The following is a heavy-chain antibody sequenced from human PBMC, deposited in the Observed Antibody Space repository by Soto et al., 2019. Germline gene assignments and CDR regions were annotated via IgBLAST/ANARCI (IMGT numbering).Heavy chain of an antibody. CDR2: TTNKANSYTT. CDR1: GFTFSDHY. Sequence: GGSLRLSCAASGFTFSDHYMDWVRQAPGKGLEWVGRTTNKANSYTTEYAASVKGRFTISRDDSKNSLYLQMNSLKTEDTAVCYCARESRQWPEAFDYWGQGTLVTVSS. V-gene: IGHV3-72*01. CDR3: ARESRQWPEAFDY. D-gene: IGHD6-19*01. J-gene: IGHJ4*02.